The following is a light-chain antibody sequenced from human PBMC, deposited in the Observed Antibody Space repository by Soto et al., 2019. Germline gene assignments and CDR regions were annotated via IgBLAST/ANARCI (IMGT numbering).Light chain of an antibody. CDR3: QQYGSSLWT. V-gene: IGKV3-20*01. J-gene: IGKJ1*01. Sequence: EIVMTQSPATLSVCPGERATLSCRASQSVNSNYLAWYQQKPGQAPRLLIYGISKRATDIPDRFSGSGSGTEFTLTISSLQPEDFAVYYCQQYGSSLWTFGQGTKVDIK. CDR2: GIS. CDR1: QSVNSNY.